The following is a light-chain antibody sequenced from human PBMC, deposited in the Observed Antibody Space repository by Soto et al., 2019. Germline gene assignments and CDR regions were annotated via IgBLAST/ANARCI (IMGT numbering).Light chain of an antibody. CDR3: QQYNSYST. CDR2: DAS. Sequence: DIQMTQSPSTLSASVGDRVTITCRASQSISSWLAWYQQKPGKAPKLLIYDASSLESGVPSRFSCSGSGTEVTLTISSLQPDDFATYYCQQYNSYSTFGQGTKVDIK. J-gene: IGKJ1*01. V-gene: IGKV1-5*01. CDR1: QSISSW.